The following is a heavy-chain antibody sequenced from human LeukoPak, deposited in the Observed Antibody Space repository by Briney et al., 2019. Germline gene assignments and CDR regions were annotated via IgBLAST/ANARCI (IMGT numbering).Heavy chain of an antibody. CDR2: IGSSGSTT. V-gene: IGHV3-23*01. D-gene: IGHD6-19*01. CDR3: AKLGGGVTVTGLRYFDY. CDR1: GGSFSDYY. J-gene: IGHJ4*02. Sequence: ETLSLTCAVFGGSFSDYYWSWVRQAPGKGLEWVSGIGSSGSTTYYADSVKGRFTISRDNSKNTLYLQMNSLRAEDTAVYYCAKLGGGVTVTGLRYFDYWGQGTLVTVSS.